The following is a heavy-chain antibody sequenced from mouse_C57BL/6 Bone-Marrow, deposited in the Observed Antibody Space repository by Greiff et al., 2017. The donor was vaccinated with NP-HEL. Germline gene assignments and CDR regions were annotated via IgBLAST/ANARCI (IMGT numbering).Heavy chain of an antibody. CDR1: GFTFSSYG. D-gene: IGHD2-4*01. J-gene: IGHJ3*01. V-gene: IGHV5-6*01. CDR2: ISSGGSYT. CDR3: ASPYDYDVAWFAY. Sequence: EVKLVESGGDLVKPGGSLKLSCAASGFTFSSYGMSWVRQTPDKRLEWVATISSGGSYTYYPDSFKGRFTLSRDNAKNTQYLQMSSLKSEDTAMYYCASPYDYDVAWFAYWGQGTLVTVSA.